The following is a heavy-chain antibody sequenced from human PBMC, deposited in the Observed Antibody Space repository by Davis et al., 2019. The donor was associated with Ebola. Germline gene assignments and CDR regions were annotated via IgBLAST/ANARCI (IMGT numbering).Heavy chain of an antibody. J-gene: IGHJ3*02. CDR1: GGSFSGYY. Sequence: SETLSLTCAVYGGSFSGYYWSWIRQPPGKGLEWIGYIYYSGSTNYNPSLKSRVTISVDTSKNQFSLKLSSVTAADTAVYYCASPEIWGQGTMVTVSS. CDR2: IYYSGST. CDR3: ASPEI. D-gene: IGHD1-14*01. V-gene: IGHV4-59*01.